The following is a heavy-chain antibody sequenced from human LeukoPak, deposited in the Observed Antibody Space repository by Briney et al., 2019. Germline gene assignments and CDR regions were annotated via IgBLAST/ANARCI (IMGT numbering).Heavy chain of an antibody. CDR3: ARDPPRGVRAYYYYMDV. V-gene: IGHV4-59*11. CDR1: GGSISSHY. Sequence: PSETLSLTCTVSGGSISSHYWSWIRQPPGKGLEWIGYIYYSGSTNYNPSLKSRVTISVDTSKNQFSLKLSPVTAADTAVYYCARDPPRGVRAYYYYMDVWGKGTTVTVSS. D-gene: IGHD2-8*01. J-gene: IGHJ6*03. CDR2: IYYSGST.